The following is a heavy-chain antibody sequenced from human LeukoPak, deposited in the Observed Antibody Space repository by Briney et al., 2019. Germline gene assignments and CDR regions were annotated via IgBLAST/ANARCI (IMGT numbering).Heavy chain of an antibody. CDR2: IYYSGSI. CDR1: GGSISSGDYY. V-gene: IGHV4-30-4*08. CDR3: ARYKGSNWFDP. J-gene: IGHJ5*02. Sequence: SETLSLTCTVSGGSISSGDYYWSWIRQPPGKGLEWIGYIYYSGSIYYNPSLKSRVTISVDTSKNQFSLKLSSVTAADTAVYYCARYKGSNWFDPWGQGTLVTVSS. D-gene: IGHD1-1*01.